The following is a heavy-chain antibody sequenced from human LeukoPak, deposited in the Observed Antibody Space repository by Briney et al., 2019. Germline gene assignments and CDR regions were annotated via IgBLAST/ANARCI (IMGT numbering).Heavy chain of an antibody. CDR3: ARRSQTMFDS. J-gene: IGHJ5*01. V-gene: IGHV3-21*01. CDR2: ISRRSFDM. CDR1: GFSFGDFS. Sequence: AGGSLRLSCAASGFSFGDFSMHWVRQAPGKGLEWGSSISRRSFDMDYEDSVKGLFIVSRDNAKSSLFLQMNSLRVEDTAVYYCARRSQTMFDSWGQGTLVTVSS.